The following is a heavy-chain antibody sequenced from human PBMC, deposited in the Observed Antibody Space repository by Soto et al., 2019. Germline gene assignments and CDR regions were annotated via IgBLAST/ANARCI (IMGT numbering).Heavy chain of an antibody. V-gene: IGHV1-2*02. Sequence: VSVNVYFKTSGYTFTGYYMHCVRQAPGQGLEWIGWMNPNSGGTNYSQKFHVRVTMTRDTSISTAYMELSRLRSDDTAVYYCARGLDVVPAASPTVVTPGYYYGMDVWGQGTTVTVSS. D-gene: IGHD2-2*01. CDR1: GYTFTGYY. J-gene: IGHJ6*01. CDR3: ARGLDVVPAASPTVVTPGYYYGMDV. CDR2: MNPNSGGT.